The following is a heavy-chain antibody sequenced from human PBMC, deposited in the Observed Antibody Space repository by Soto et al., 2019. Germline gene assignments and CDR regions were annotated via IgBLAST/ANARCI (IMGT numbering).Heavy chain of an antibody. J-gene: IGHJ6*02. Sequence: SLRLSCAASGFTFSSYAMHWVRQAPGKGLEWVTAISYDEKNKYYADSVKGRFTISRDNSKNTLYLQMNSLRAEDTAVYYCARDQREYYYGMDVWGQGTTVTVSS. CDR1: GFTFSSYA. CDR3: ARDQREYYYGMDV. CDR2: ISYDEKNK. V-gene: IGHV3-30*04.